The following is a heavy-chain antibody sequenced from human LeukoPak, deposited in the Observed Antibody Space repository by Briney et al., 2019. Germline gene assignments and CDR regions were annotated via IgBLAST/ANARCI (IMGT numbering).Heavy chain of an antibody. CDR1: GFTFSSYS. J-gene: IGHJ4*02. CDR2: ISGSSSTI. CDR3: ASDRGYCTGGVCGSYFDY. D-gene: IGHD2-8*02. V-gene: IGHV3-48*02. Sequence: GGSLRLSCAASGFTFSSYSMNWVRQAPGKGLEWVSYISGSSSTIYYADSVKGRFTISRDNAKNSLYLQMNSLRDEDTAVYFCASDRGYCTGGVCGSYFDYWGQGTLVTVSS.